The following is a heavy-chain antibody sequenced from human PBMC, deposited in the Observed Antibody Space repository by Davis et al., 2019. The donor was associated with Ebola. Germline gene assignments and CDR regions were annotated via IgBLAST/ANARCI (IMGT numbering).Heavy chain of an antibody. CDR2: IHTDGSST. Sequence: GESLKISCAASGFTFSSHWMHWVRQVPGKGLVWVSRIHTDGSSTSYADSVKGRFTISRDNAKNTLYLQMNSLRAEDTAVYYCAREEVVPAAIWGNYYYYGMDVWGQGTTVTVSS. CDR3: AREEVVPAAIWGNYYYYGMDV. CDR1: GFTFSSHW. D-gene: IGHD2-2*01. V-gene: IGHV3-74*01. J-gene: IGHJ6*02.